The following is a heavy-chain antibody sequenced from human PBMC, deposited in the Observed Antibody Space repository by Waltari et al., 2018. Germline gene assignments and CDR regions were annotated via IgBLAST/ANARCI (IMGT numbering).Heavy chain of an antibody. V-gene: IGHV4-38-2*01. Sequence: QVQLQESGPGLVKPSETLSLTCAVSGYSISSGYYWGWIRQPPEKGLEWIGSIYHSGSTYYNPSRKRRVTISLDTSKNQFSLRLSSVTAADTAVYYCARAHSGSYSYVNWFDPWGQGTLVTVSS. D-gene: IGHD1-26*01. CDR2: IYHSGST. J-gene: IGHJ5*02. CDR1: GYSISSGYY. CDR3: ARAHSGSYSYVNWFDP.